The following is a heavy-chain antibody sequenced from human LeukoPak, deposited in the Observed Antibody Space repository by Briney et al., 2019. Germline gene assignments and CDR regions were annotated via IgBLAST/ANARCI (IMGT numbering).Heavy chain of an antibody. V-gene: IGHV3-49*05. J-gene: IGHJ4*02. CDR3: TRGSRDGYNYQGDY. D-gene: IGHD5-24*01. Sequence: NPGGSLRLSCTASGFTFGDYAMSWFRQAPGKGLEWVGFIRSKAYGGTTEYAASVKGRFTISRDDSKSIAYLQMNSLKTEDTAVYYCTRGSRDGYNYQGDYWGQGTLVTVSS. CDR1: GFTFGDYA. CDR2: IRSKAYGGTT.